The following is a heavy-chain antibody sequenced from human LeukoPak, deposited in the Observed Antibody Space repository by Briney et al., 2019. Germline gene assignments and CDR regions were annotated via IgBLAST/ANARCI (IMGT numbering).Heavy chain of an antibody. Sequence: GGSLRLSCAAPGFTFSSYAMSWVRQAPGKGLEWVSSISSSSSYIYYADSVKGRFTISRDNAKNSLYLQMNSLRAEDTAVYYCARGSANAFDIWGQGTMVTVSS. CDR3: ARGSANAFDI. CDR1: GFTFSSYA. D-gene: IGHD2-15*01. V-gene: IGHV3-21*01. CDR2: ISSSSSYI. J-gene: IGHJ3*02.